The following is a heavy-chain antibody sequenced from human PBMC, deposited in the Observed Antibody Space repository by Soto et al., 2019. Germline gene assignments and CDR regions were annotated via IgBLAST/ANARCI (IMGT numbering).Heavy chain of an antibody. CDR1: GYPFSKYG. J-gene: IGHJ5*02. Sequence: QLKWVQSGAEVERPGASVRVSCKAYGYPFSKYGISWIRQAPGQGLEWMGWIKPDNGDTNYAQKFQGRVTMTTDTSSNTAYMELRSLRSDDTAVYYCATSYDSGFDPWGQGTLVSVSS. V-gene: IGHV1-18*04. D-gene: IGHD5-12*01. CDR3: ATSYDSGFDP. CDR2: IKPDNGDT.